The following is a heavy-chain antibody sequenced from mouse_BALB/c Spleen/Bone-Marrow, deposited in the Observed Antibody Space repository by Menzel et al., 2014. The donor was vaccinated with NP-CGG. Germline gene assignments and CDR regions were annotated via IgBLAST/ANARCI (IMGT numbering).Heavy chain of an antibody. J-gene: IGHJ2*01. CDR2: LHPYDDDT. Sequence: QVHVKQSGAELVKPGASVKMSCKAFGYPFTTYPIEWMRQNHGKNLEWIGILHPYDDDTKYNEQFKGKAKLTVDKSSTTVSLELSRLTSDDSAVYYCARGAYGLFDYWGQGTTLTVSS. D-gene: IGHD6-5*01. CDR1: GYPFTTYP. CDR3: ARGAYGLFDY. V-gene: IGHV1-47*01.